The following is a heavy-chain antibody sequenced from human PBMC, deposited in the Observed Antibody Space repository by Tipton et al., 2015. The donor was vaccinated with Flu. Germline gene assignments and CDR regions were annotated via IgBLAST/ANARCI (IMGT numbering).Heavy chain of an antibody. CDR1: SGSIRSTNYF. J-gene: IGHJ4*02. Sequence: TLSLTCTVSSGSIRSTNYFCAWIRQPPGKRLELIGSIYPSGTTYYNPSLKSRVTISVDTSKSQFSLMLKSVTAADTAVYYCARLSDYDVDLKNFYFDYWGQGALVTVSS. CDR3: ARLSDYDVDLKNFYFDY. CDR2: IYPSGTT. V-gene: IGHV4-39*01. D-gene: IGHD3-10*02.